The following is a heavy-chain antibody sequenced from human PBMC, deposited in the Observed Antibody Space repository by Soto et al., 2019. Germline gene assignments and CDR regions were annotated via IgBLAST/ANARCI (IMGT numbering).Heavy chain of an antibody. CDR2: IIPIFGTV. D-gene: IGHD6-13*01. CDR1: GGTFSSNA. V-gene: IGHV1-69*06. J-gene: IGHJ6*02. CDR3: ARRERSIAAAGWNYYGMDV. Sequence: QVQLVQSGAEVKKPGSSVKVSCKTSGGTFSSNAISWLRQAPGQGLEWMGGIIPIFGTVNYAQKFQGRVTITADKSTCTAYMELSSLRSEDTAVYYCARRERSIAAAGWNYYGMDVWGQGTTVTVSS.